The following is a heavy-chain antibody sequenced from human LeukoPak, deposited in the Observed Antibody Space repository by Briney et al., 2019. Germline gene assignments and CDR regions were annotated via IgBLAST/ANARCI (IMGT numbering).Heavy chain of an antibody. J-gene: IGHJ4*02. CDR1: GFTFDDYA. CDR3: AKDGLVTTVTILSFFDY. CDR2: ISWNSGSI. Sequence: PGGSLRLSCAASGFTFDDYAMHWVRQAPGKGLEWVSGISWNSGSIGYADSVKGRFTISRDNAKNSLYLQMNSLRAEDTALYYCAKDGLVTTVTILSFFDYWGQGTLVTVSS. V-gene: IGHV3-9*01. D-gene: IGHD4-17*01.